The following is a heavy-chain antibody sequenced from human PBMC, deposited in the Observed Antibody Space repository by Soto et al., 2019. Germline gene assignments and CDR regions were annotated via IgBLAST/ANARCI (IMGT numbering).Heavy chain of an antibody. D-gene: IGHD3-22*01. Sequence: QLQLQESGPGLVKPSETLSLTCTVSGGSISSSSYYWGWIRQPPGKGLEWIGSIYYSGSTYYNPSLKTPATISVDTSKNQFSLKLTSVTAADTAVYYCARSSPHSGYYAPCDYWGQGTLVTVSS. V-gene: IGHV4-39*01. CDR1: GGSISSSSYY. CDR2: IYYSGST. J-gene: IGHJ4*02. CDR3: ARSSPHSGYYAPCDY.